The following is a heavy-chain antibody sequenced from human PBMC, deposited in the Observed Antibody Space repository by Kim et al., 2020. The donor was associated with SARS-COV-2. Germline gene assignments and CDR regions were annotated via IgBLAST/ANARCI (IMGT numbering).Heavy chain of an antibody. D-gene: IGHD5-18*01. CDR3: ARASGYTYGSYYYYY. CDR2: INNSGST. V-gene: IGHV4-39*01. Sequence: SETLSLTCTVSGGSISSSDYCWGWIRQPPGKGLEWIGIINNSGSTYYNSSLKSRLTISVDTRENQLSLKLSSVTAADTAVYYCARASGYTYGSYYYYY. J-gene: IGHJ6*01. CDR1: GGSISSSDYC.